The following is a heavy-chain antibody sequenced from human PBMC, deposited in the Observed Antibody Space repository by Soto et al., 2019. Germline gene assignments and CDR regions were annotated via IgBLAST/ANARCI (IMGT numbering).Heavy chain of an antibody. V-gene: IGHV4-31*03. J-gene: IGHJ6*03. CDR1: GGSISSGGYY. CDR3: ARGAPYEKAVDYMDV. D-gene: IGHD6-19*01. CDR2: IYYSGST. Sequence: TLSLTCTVSGGSISSGGYYWSWIRQHPGKGLEWIGYIYYSGSTYYNPSLKSRVTISVDTSKNQFSLKLSSVTAADTAVYYCARGAPYEKAVDYMDVWGKGTTVTVSS.